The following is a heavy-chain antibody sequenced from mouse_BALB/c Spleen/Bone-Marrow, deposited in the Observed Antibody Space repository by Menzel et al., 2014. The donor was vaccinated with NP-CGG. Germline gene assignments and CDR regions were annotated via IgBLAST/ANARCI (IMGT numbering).Heavy chain of an antibody. CDR3: ASYVYGYYFDY. CDR2: IDPANVNT. CDR1: GFNTKDTY. Sequence: EVKLVESGAELVKPGASVKLSCTASGFNTKDTYMHWVKQRPEQGLEWIGRIDPANVNTKYDPKFQGKATITADTSSNTAYLQLSSLTSEDTAVYYCASYVYGYYFDYWGQGTTLTVSS. D-gene: IGHD1-1*01. V-gene: IGHV14-3*02. J-gene: IGHJ2*01.